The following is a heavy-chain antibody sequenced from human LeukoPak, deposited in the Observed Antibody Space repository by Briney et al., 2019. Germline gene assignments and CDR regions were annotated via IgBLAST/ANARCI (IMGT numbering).Heavy chain of an antibody. CDR2: IDYSGSN. Sequence: SETLSLTCTVSGGSIRSSSYYWGWLRQPPGKGLEWIGSIDYSGSNYYNPSLKSRLTISVDTSKNQFSLKLSSVTAADTAVYYCATGSRYSYGYFDYWGQGTLVTVSS. CDR3: ATGSRYSYGYFDY. J-gene: IGHJ4*02. CDR1: GGSIRSSSYY. D-gene: IGHD5-18*01. V-gene: IGHV4-39*01.